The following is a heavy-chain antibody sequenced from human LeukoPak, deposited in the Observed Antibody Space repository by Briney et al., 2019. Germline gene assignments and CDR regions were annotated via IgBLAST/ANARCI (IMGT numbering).Heavy chain of an antibody. V-gene: IGHV4-59*11. Sequence: SETLSLTCSVSGASISSHYWSWIRQPPGKGLEWIGYIYYSVRTNYNPSLKSRVTISVDMPNNQFSLKMSSVTAADTAVYYCARVIWGTFDYWGQGTLVTVSS. D-gene: IGHD7-27*01. CDR1: GASISSHY. J-gene: IGHJ4*02. CDR2: IYYSVRT. CDR3: ARVIWGTFDY.